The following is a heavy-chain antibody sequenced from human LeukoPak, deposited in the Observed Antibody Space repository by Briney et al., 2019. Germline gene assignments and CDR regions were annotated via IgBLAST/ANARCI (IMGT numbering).Heavy chain of an antibody. CDR3: AGNYYGSGSLDY. J-gene: IGHJ4*02. D-gene: IGHD3-10*01. CDR2: IYLSGST. V-gene: IGHV4-4*08. CDR1: GGSLSRYY. Sequence: SETLSLTCTLSGGSLSRYYWSWIRQTPRRGLEWIGYIYLSGSTHYNPSLTRRATISVDTSKNKFSLRLSSVTALGTAVYFFAGNYYGSGSLDYWGRGKLATVSS.